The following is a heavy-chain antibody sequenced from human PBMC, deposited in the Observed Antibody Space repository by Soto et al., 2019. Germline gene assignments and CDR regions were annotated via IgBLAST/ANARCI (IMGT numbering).Heavy chain of an antibody. V-gene: IGHV3-53*02. CDR1: GITVSTNY. CDR3: ARGGGGGYYDSSGYMAV. J-gene: IGHJ4*02. Sequence: EVQLVETGGGLIQPGGSLRLSCAASGITVSTNYMSWVRQAPGKGLEWVSVIYSDGKTFYADSVKGRFTISRDNSQNTCSLQMHSLGADDTAVYYWARGGGGGYYDSSGYMAVWGQGTLVTVSS. D-gene: IGHD3-22*01. CDR2: IYSDGKT.